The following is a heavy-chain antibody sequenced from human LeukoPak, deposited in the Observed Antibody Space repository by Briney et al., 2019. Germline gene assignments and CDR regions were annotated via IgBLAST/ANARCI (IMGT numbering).Heavy chain of an antibody. CDR3: ARTTDSSGFSSFQH. D-gene: IGHD3-22*01. CDR1: GGSISSYY. Sequence: PSETLSLTCTVSGGSISSYYWSWIRQPAGKGLEWIGRIYTSGSTNYNPSLKSRVTMSVDTSKNQFSLKLSSVTAADTAVYYCARTTDSSGFSSFQHWGQGTLVTVSS. CDR2: IYTSGST. V-gene: IGHV4-4*07. J-gene: IGHJ1*01.